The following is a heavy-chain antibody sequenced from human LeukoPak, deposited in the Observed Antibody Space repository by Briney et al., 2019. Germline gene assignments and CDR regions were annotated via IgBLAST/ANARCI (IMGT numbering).Heavy chain of an antibody. CDR1: GFTFSNYW. D-gene: IGHD2-15*01. CDR3: ARDVGHIIDY. Sequence: RGSLRLSCAASGFTFSNYWMHWVRQAPGKGLVWVSRINRDGSSTSYADSVKGRFTISRDNAKNTLYLQMNSLRAEDTAVYYCARDVGHIIDYWGQGTLVTVSS. V-gene: IGHV3-74*01. J-gene: IGHJ4*02. CDR2: INRDGSST.